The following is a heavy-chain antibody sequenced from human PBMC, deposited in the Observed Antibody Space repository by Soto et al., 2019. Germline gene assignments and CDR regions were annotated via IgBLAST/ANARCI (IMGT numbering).Heavy chain of an antibody. CDR3: ARKLPDTAMYRFDY. V-gene: IGHV1-3*04. Sequence: ASVKVSCKASGYTFTSYDIHWVRQAPGQRLEWLGWINTSTGSTKYAQKFQGRVTITRDTSTSAAYMELSSLRSEDTAVYYCARKLPDTAMYRFDYWGQGTLVTVSS. J-gene: IGHJ4*02. CDR1: GYTFTSYD. D-gene: IGHD5-18*01. CDR2: INTSTGST.